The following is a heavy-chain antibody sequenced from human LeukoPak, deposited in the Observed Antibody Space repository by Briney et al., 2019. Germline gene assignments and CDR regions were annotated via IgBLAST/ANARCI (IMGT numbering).Heavy chain of an antibody. J-gene: IGHJ4*02. D-gene: IGHD3-10*01. CDR2: ISTTGTTI. CDR1: GFTFSDYY. CDR3: ARRVYYGSGTSQYYFDY. V-gene: IGHV3-11*01. Sequence: GGSLRLSCAASGFTFSDYYMTWIRQAPGKGLAWLSYISTTGTTIYYADSVKGRFTISRDNAKNSLYLQMNSLRAEDTAVYYCARRVYYGSGTSQYYFDYWGQGTLVTVSS.